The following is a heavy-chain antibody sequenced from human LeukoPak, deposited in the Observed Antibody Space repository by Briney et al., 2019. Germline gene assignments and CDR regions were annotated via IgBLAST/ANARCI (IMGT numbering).Heavy chain of an antibody. D-gene: IGHD1-1*01. CDR1: GFAFDSEA. V-gene: IGHV3-23*01. CDR3: AKVRSGSANWALRIFDY. J-gene: IGHJ4*02. Sequence: GGSLRLSCAVSGFAFDSEAMSWVRQSPARGLEWVASISPAGGTTYYADYVKGRFTISRDNSNNTLFVHMNSLRAEDTAVYYCAKVRSGSANWALRIFDYWGQGTLVTVSS. CDR2: ISPAGGTT.